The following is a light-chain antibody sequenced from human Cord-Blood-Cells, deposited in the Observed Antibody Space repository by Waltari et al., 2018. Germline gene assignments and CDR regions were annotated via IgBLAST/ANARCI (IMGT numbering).Light chain of an antibody. CDR3: VLYMGSGISV. CDR1: SGPVPTSYY. CDR2: STN. Sequence: QTVVTQEPSFSVSPGGTVTLTCGLSSGPVPTSYYPSWYQQTPGQAPRTLIYSTNPRSSGVPDRFSGSILVNKAALTITGAQADDESDYYCVLYMGSGISVFGGGTKLTVL. J-gene: IGLJ3*02. V-gene: IGLV8-61*01.